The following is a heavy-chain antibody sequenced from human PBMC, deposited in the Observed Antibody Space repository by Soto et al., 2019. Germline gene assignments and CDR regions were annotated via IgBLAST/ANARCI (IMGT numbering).Heavy chain of an antibody. J-gene: IGHJ6*02. CDR1: GGSISVGGYY. Sequence: PXETLSLTCTVSGGSISVGGYYWNWIRQHPGKGLEWIGFIYYSGSTYYNPSLKSRVIMSLDTSKNQFSLELSSVTAADTAVYYCVRDQRYDWNYYYGMAVWGQGTTVTVSS. CDR3: VRDQRYDWNYYYGMAV. D-gene: IGHD1-20*01. CDR2: IYYSGST. V-gene: IGHV4-31*03.